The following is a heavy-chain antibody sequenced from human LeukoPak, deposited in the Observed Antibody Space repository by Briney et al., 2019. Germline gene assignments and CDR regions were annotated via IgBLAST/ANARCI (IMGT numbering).Heavy chain of an antibody. CDR3: ARSMDYDFWSGYFYY. CDR2: IYYSGST. D-gene: IGHD3-3*01. CDR1: GGSISSYY. V-gene: IGHV4-59*06. Sequence: SETLSLTCTVSGGSISSYYWSWIRQHPGKGLEWIGYIYYSGSTYYNPSLKSRVTISVDTSKNQFSLKLSSVTAADTAVYYCARSMDYDFWSGYFYYWGQGTLVTVSS. J-gene: IGHJ4*02.